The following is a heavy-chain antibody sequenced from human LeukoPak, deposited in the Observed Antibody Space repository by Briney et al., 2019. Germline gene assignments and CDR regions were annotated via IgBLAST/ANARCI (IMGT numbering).Heavy chain of an antibody. J-gene: IGHJ5*02. Sequence: ASVKVSCKASGYTFTGYYMHWVRQAPGQGLEWMGWINTNTGNPTYAQGFTGRFVFSLDTSVGTAYLQISSLKAEDTAVYYCARTGVIVTIFGVVIDNWFDPWGQGTLVTVSS. CDR1: GYTFTGYY. V-gene: IGHV7-4-1*02. CDR3: ARTGVIVTIFGVVIDNWFDP. CDR2: INTNTGNP. D-gene: IGHD3-3*01.